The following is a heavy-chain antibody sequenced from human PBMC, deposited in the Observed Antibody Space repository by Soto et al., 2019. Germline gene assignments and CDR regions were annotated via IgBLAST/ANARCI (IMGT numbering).Heavy chain of an antibody. V-gene: IGHV1-69*13. J-gene: IGHJ6*02. CDR2: IIPIFGTA. Sequence: SVKVSCKASGGTFSSYAISWVRQAPGQGLEWMGGIIPIFGTANYAQKFQGRVTITADESTSTAYMELSSLRSEDTAVYYCARGKVPYYYYYDTDVWGQGTTVNVSS. CDR1: GGTFSSYA. CDR3: ARGKVPYYYYYDTDV.